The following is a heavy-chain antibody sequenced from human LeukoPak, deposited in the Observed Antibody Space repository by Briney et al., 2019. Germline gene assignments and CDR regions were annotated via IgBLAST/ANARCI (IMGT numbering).Heavy chain of an antibody. J-gene: IGHJ4*01. CDR1: GFTFTDYA. V-gene: IGHV3-23*01. CDR3: AKGSYYYDTSGYFDS. CDR2: TKGNGGST. Sequence: GGSLRLSCAASGFTFTDYAMNWVRPAPGKGLEWIASTKGNGGSTNYTDSVKDRFTISRDNSKNTVYLQMHSLRADDTAVYYCAKGSYYYDTSGYFDSWGHGALVTVSS. D-gene: IGHD3-22*01.